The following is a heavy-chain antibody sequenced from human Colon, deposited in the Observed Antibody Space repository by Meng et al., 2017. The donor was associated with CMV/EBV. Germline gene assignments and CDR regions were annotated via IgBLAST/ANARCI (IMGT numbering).Heavy chain of an antibody. V-gene: IGHV3-30-3*01. Sequence: RLGRFGGARVQPGRHLRLSLEVCGFDFFNSAMHWVRQVSGEELEWGTIRSYDGSHALYADSVKGRFNIYRDNYKNTLYLQMNSLKPEEMAVYYCASSFHGSGSPDHWGQGTLVTVSS. D-gene: IGHD3-10*01. CDR2: RSYDGSHA. CDR3: ASSFHGSGSPDH. CDR1: GFDFFNSA. J-gene: IGHJ4*02.